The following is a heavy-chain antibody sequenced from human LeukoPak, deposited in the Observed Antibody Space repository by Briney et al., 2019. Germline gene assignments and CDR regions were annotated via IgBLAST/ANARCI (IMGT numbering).Heavy chain of an antibody. Sequence: GGSLRLSCAASGFTFSSYAMSWVRQAPGKGLEWVSYISSSGSTIYYADSVKGRFTISRDNAKNSLYLQMNSLRAEDTAVYYCARDTGDYIFDYWGQGTLVTVSS. V-gene: IGHV3-48*04. J-gene: IGHJ4*02. CDR1: GFTFSSYA. D-gene: IGHD4-17*01. CDR2: ISSSGSTI. CDR3: ARDTGDYIFDY.